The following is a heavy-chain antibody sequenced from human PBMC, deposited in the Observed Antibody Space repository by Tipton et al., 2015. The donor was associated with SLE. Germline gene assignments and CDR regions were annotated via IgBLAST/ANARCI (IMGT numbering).Heavy chain of an antibody. CDR1: GFSFDVYT. D-gene: IGHD6-13*01. V-gene: IGHV3-43*01. Sequence: SLRLSCAGSGFSFDVYTMHWVRQLPGKGLEWVSLISWNSDSAFYADSVKGRFTISRDNSKNSLYLQMNSLKTEDTAFYYCAKARDVSSSTWYEFDYWGQGTLVTVSS. J-gene: IGHJ4*02. CDR3: AKARDVSSSTWYEFDY. CDR2: ISWNSDSA.